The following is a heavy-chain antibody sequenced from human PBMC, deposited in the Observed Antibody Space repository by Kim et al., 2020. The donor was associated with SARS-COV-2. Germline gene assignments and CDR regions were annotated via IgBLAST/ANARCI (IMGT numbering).Heavy chain of an antibody. J-gene: IGHJ4*02. CDR2: IYYSGST. V-gene: IGHV4-61*01. D-gene: IGHD3-10*01. Sequence: SETLSLTCTVSGGSVSSGSYYWSWIRQPPGKGLEWIGYIYYSGSTNYNPSLKSRVTISVDTSKNQFSLKLSSVTAADTAVYYCARVIRFGELSPHGDYWGQGTLVTVSS. CDR3: ARVIRFGELSPHGDY. CDR1: GGSVSSGSYY.